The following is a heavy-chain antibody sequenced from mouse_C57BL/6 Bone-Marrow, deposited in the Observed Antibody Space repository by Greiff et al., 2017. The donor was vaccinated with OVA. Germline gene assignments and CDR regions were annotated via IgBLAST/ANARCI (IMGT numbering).Heavy chain of an antibody. CDR1: GYSITSGYY. CDR3: ARGIYYGNYVDY. J-gene: IGHJ2*01. Sequence: EVKLMESGPGLVKPSQSLSLTCSVTGYSITSGYYWNWIRQFPGNKLEWMGYISYDGSNNYNPSLKNRISITRDTSKNQFFLKLNSVTTEDTATYYCARGIYYGNYVDYWGQGTTLTVSS. CDR2: ISYDGSN. V-gene: IGHV3-6*01. D-gene: IGHD2-1*01.